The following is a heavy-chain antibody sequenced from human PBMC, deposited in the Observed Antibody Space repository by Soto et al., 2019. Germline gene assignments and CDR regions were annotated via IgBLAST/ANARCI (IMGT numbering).Heavy chain of an antibody. Sequence: PPGKGLEWIGSIYYSGSTYYNPSLKSRVTISVDTSKNQFSLKLSSVTAADTAVYYCAGSIFGVVIAWFASWGHGTLVTVFS. CDR2: IYYSGST. D-gene: IGHD3-3*01. J-gene: IGHJ5*01. V-gene: IGHV4-39*01. CDR3: AGSIFGVVIAWFAS.